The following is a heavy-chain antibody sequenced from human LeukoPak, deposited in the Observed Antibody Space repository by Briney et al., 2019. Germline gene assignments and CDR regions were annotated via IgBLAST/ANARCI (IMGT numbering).Heavy chain of an antibody. CDR2: MYDRGNI. V-gene: IGHV4-59*02. CDR3: AATIKRDYGDTNLHY. J-gene: IGHJ4*02. D-gene: IGHD4-17*01. CDR1: GGSVSGYY. Sequence: SETLSLTCTVSGGSVSGYYWSWIRQPPGKGLEWIGYMYDRGNINYNPSLKSRVTLSQDMSKNQPSLKLRSVTSADTAVYYCAATIKRDYGDTNLHYWGQGILVTVSS.